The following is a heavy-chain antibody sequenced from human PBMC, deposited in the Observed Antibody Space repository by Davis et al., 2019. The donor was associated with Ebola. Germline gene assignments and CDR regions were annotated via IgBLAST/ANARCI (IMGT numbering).Heavy chain of an antibody. D-gene: IGHD2-21*02. CDR3: ARENCGGDCVYYYYGMDV. CDR2: ISAYNGNT. J-gene: IGHJ6*02. V-gene: IGHV1-18*03. CDR1: GYTFTSYG. Sequence: ASVKVSCKASGYTFTSYGISWVRQAPGQGLEWMGWISAYNGNTNYAQKLQGRVTMTTDTSTSTAYMELRSLRSDDMAVYYCARENCGGDCVYYYYGMDVWGQGTTVTVSS.